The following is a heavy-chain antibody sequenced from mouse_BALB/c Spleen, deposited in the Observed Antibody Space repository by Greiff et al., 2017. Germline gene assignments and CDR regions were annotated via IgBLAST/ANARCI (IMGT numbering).Heavy chain of an antibody. D-gene: IGHD1-1*01. CDR1: GFTFSSFG. Sequence: EVNLVESGGGLVQPGGSRKLSCAASGFTFSSFGMHWVRQAPEKGLEWVAYISSGSSTIYYADTVKGRFTISRDNPKNTLFLQMTSLRSEDTAMYYCARSVVRYAMDYWGQGTSVTVSS. CDR2: ISSGSSTI. CDR3: ARSVVRYAMDY. J-gene: IGHJ4*01. V-gene: IGHV5-17*02.